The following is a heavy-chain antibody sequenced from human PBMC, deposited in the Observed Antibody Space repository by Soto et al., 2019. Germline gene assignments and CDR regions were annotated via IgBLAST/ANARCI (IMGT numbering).Heavy chain of an antibody. Sequence: QLQLQESGPGLVKPSETLSLTCTVSGGSISSSSYYWGWIRQPPGKGLEWIGSIYYSGSTYYNPSLKSRVTLSVDTSKSQFSLQLSSVTAADTAVYYCARRGCSSTSCYPDYYYYGMDVWGQGTTVTVSS. V-gene: IGHV4-39*01. CDR3: ARRGCSSTSCYPDYYYYGMDV. CDR1: GGSISSSSYY. CDR2: IYYSGST. J-gene: IGHJ6*02. D-gene: IGHD2-2*01.